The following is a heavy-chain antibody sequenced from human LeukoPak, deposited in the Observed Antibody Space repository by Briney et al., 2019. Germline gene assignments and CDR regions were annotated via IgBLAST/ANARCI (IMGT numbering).Heavy chain of an antibody. CDR1: GFTFSSYG. CDR3: AKDPSERDYDFWSGYSNDAFDI. J-gene: IGHJ3*02. CDR2: IRYDGSNK. D-gene: IGHD3-3*01. Sequence: PGGSLRLSCAASGFTFSSYGMHWVRQAPGKGLEWVAFIRYDGSNKYYADSVKGRFTISRDNSKNTLYLQMNSLRAEDTAVYYCAKDPSERDYDFWSGYSNDAFDIWGQGTMVTVSS. V-gene: IGHV3-30*02.